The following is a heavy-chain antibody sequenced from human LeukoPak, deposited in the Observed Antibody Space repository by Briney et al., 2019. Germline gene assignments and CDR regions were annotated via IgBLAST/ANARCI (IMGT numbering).Heavy chain of an antibody. CDR2: TKNKADSYIT. CDR3: ARDTAAALDH. CDR1: GFTFSDHY. V-gene: IGHV3-72*01. J-gene: IGHJ4*02. D-gene: IGHD6-13*01. Sequence: QPGGSLRLSCAASGFTFSDHYMDWVRRAPGKGLEWIARTKNKADSYITQYAASVKGRFISSRDDSKNSLWLQMNSLKTEDTAVYYCARDTAAALDHWGQGILVTVSS.